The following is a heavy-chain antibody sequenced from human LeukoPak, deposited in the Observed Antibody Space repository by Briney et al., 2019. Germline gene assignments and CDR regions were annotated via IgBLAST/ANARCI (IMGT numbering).Heavy chain of an antibody. J-gene: IGHJ6*03. CDR3: ARGIVVVAQLGYYYYYMDV. CDR1: GGSFSGYY. V-gene: IGHV4-34*01. D-gene: IGHD2-15*01. Sequence: SETLSLTCAVYGGSFSGYYWSWIRQPPGKGLEWVGEINHSGSTNYNPSLKSRVTISVDTSKNQFSLKLSSVTAADTAVYYCARGIVVVAQLGYYYYYMDVWGKGTTVTISS. CDR2: INHSGST.